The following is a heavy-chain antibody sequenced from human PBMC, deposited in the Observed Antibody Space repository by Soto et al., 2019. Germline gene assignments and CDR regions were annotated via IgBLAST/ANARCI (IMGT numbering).Heavy chain of an antibody. D-gene: IGHD3-22*01. CDR3: ARAAPFDSSGYYYTPPLDY. CDR1: GFTFSSYG. V-gene: IGHV3-33*01. Sequence: SLRLSCAASGFTFSSYGMHWVRQAPGKGLEWVAVIWYDGSNKYYADSVKGRFTISRDNSKNTLYLQMNSLRAEDTAVYYCARAAPFDSSGYYYTPPLDYWGQGTLVTVSS. CDR2: IWYDGSNK. J-gene: IGHJ4*02.